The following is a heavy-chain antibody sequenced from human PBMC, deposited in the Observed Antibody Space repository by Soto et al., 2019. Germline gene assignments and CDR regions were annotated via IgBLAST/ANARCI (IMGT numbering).Heavy chain of an antibody. J-gene: IGHJ4*02. CDR1: GFTFSSYG. Sequence: QVQLVESGGGVVQPGRSLRLSCAASGFTFSSYGMHWVRQAPGKGLEWVAVISYDGSNKYYADSVKGRFTISRDNSKNTLYLQMNSLRAEDTAVYYCAKDQYYYDSSGCLDYWGQGTLVTVSS. CDR2: ISYDGSNK. CDR3: AKDQYYYDSSGCLDY. V-gene: IGHV3-30*18. D-gene: IGHD3-22*01.